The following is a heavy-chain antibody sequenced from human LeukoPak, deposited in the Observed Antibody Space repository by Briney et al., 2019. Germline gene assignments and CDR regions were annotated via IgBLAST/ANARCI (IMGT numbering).Heavy chain of an antibody. Sequence: SVKVSCKASGGTLSRYAISWVRQAPGQGLEWMGGIIASFGTANYAQKFQGRVTISADESSGTAYMELSSRRSEDTAVYYCARVVTPRYCSSTSCYWKGWFDPWGQGTLVTVSS. V-gene: IGHV1-69*13. D-gene: IGHD2-2*01. CDR2: IIASFGTA. CDR1: GGTLSRYA. CDR3: ARVVTPRYCSSTSCYWKGWFDP. J-gene: IGHJ5*02.